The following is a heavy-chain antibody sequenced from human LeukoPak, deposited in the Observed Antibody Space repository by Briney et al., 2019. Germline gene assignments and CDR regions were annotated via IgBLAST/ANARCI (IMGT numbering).Heavy chain of an antibody. CDR3: AKAGSIAAAGNSLYYFDY. D-gene: IGHD6-13*01. V-gene: IGHV3-23*01. CDR2: ISGSGGST. J-gene: IGHJ4*02. Sequence: GGSLRLSCAASGFTFSSYAMSWVRQAPGKGLEWVSAISGSGGSTYYADSVKGRFTISRDNSKNTLYLQMNSLRAEDTAVYYCAKAGSIAAAGNSLYYFDYWGQGTLVTVSS. CDR1: GFTFSSYA.